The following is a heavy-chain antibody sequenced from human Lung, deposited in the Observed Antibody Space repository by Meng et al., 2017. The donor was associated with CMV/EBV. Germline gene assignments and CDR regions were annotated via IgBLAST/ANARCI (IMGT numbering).Heavy chain of an antibody. CDR2: INAYNGDT. CDR3: ARVEVGITSGDY. J-gene: IGHJ4*02. Sequence: QAQLVESGVEVNKAGASAKVSCNASGYTFSNYGITWVRQAPGQGLEWMGWINAYNGDTNYAQTLQGRVTMTTDTSTSTAYMELRSLRSDDTAVYYCARVEVGITSGDYWGQGTLVTVSS. V-gene: IGHV1-18*01. D-gene: IGHD1-26*01. CDR1: GYTFSNYG.